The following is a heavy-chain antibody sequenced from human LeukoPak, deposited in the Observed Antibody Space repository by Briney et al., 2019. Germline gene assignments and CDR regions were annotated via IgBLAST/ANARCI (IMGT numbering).Heavy chain of an antibody. D-gene: IGHD3-9*01. CDR3: ARGVFTEVFRYFDP. J-gene: IGHJ6*04. CDR1: GFTFSNYG. V-gene: IGHV3-7*01. CDR2: IKQDGSEK. Sequence: GGSLRLSCAASGFTFSNYGMSWVRQAPGKGLEWVANIKQDGSEKYYVDSVKGRFTISRDNAKNSLYLQMNSLRAEDTAVYYCARGVFTEVFRYFDPWGKGTTVTISS.